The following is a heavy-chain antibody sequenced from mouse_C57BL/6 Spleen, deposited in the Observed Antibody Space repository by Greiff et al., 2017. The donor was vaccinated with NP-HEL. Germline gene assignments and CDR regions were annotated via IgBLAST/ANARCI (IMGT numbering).Heavy chain of an antibody. V-gene: IGHV14-4*01. J-gene: IGHJ3*01. CDR2: IDPENGDT. CDR3: TRALLPPFAY. Sequence: EVQLQQSGAELVRPGASVKLSCTASGFNIKDDYMHWVKQRPEQGLEWIGWIDPENGDTEYASKFQGKATITADTSSNTAYLQLSSLTSEDTAVYYCTRALLPPFAYWGQGTLVTVSA. D-gene: IGHD2-3*01. CDR1: GFNIKDDY.